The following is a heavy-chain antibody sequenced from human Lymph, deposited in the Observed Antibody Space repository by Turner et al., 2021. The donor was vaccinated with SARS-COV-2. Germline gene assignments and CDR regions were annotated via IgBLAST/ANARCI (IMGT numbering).Heavy chain of an antibody. CDR1: GGTFSSHA. V-gene: IGHV1-69*10. CDR2: IIPTFGIA. CDR3: ASGGVGRYFYFDY. D-gene: IGHD1-26*01. J-gene: IGHJ4*02. Sequence: QVQLVQSGAEVKKPGSSVKVSCKASGGTFSSHAISWVRQAPGQGLGGMGGIIPTFGIANYAKKFQGGFTIPADKSPSTAYLVLSNLRSEDTAVYYCASGGVGRYFYFDYWGQGTLVTVSS.